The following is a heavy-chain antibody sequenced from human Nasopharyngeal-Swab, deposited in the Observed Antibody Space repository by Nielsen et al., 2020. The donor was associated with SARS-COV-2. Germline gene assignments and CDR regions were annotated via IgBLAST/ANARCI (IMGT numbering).Heavy chain of an antibody. CDR2: IRSKGNSYAT. V-gene: IGHV3-73*01. D-gene: IGHD2-15*01. CDR3: SRCGGSCYTGKDY. Sequence: GESLKISCAASGSIFSDSAIHWVRQASGKGLEWVGRIRSKGNSYATEYAASVEGRFTISRDDSKNTAYLQMNSLMTEDTAVYYCSRCGGSCYTGKDYWGQGTLVTVSS. CDR1: GSIFSDSA. J-gene: IGHJ4*02.